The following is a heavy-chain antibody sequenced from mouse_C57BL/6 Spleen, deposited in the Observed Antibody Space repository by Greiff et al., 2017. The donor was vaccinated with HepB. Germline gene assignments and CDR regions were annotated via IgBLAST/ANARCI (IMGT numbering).Heavy chain of an antibody. D-gene: IGHD2-4*01. CDR1: GYSITSGYY. Sequence: EVQRVESGPGLVKPSQSLSLTCSVTGYSITSGYYWNWIRQFPGNKLEWMGYISYDGSNNYNPSLKNRISITRDTSKNQFFLKLNSVTTEDTATYYCANYYDYDGAYWGQGTLVTVSA. J-gene: IGHJ3*01. V-gene: IGHV3-6*01. CDR3: ANYYDYDGAY. CDR2: ISYDGSN.